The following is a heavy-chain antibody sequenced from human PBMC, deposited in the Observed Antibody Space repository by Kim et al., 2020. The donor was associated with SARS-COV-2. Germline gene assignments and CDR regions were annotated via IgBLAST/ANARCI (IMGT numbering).Heavy chain of an antibody. J-gene: IGHJ4*02. D-gene: IGHD3-3*01. CDR1: GYSFTSYW. CDR3: ARVDDYDFWSGYYGHFDY. V-gene: IGHV5-51*01. CDR2: IYPGDSDT. Sequence: GESLKISCKGSGYSFTSYWIGWVRQMPGKGLEWMGIIYPGDSDTRYSPSFQGQVTISADKSISTAYLQWSSLKASDTAMYYCARVDDYDFWSGYYGHFDYWGQGTLVTVSS.